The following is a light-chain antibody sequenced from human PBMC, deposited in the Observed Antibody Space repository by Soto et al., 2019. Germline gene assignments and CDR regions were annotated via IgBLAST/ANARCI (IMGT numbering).Light chain of an antibody. CDR3: QQRSNWPLS. CDR2: DAS. CDR1: QSVSSS. Sequence: EIVLTQSPVTLSLSPGERATLSCRASQSVSSSLAWYQQKPGQAPRLLIYDASNRATGIPARFSGSGSETDFNLTVSSLEPEDFAVYYCQQRSNWPLSFCGGTKVEIK. J-gene: IGKJ4*01. V-gene: IGKV3-11*01.